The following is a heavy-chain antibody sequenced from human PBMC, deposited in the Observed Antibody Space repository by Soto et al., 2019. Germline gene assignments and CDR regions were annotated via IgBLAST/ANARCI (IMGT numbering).Heavy chain of an antibody. CDR2: ISVTGSGT. CDR3: ARTTTTKSRDY. V-gene: IGHV3-23*01. D-gene: IGHD4-17*01. J-gene: IGHJ4*02. Sequence: EVQLLESGGGLVQPGGSLGLSCAASGFTFSSYDMSWVRQAPGKGLEYVSSISVTGSGTYYADSVKGRFTISRDNSKNTLYLQMHSLRVADTAVYYCARTTTTKSRDYWGQGTLVTVSS. CDR1: GFTFSSYD.